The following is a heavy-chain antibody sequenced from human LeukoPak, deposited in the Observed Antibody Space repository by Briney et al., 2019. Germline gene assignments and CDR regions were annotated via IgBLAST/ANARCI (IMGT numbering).Heavy chain of an antibody. J-gene: IGHJ6*03. CDR3: ARTYYDFWSGHPYYCYMDV. CDR1: GRSISSHY. Sequence: SETLSLTCTVSGRSISSHYWSWIRQPPGKGLEWIGNIYYSGSTNYNPSLKSRVTISVDTSKNQFSLKLSSVTAADTAVYYCARTYYDFWSGHPYYCYMDVWGKGTTVTVSS. D-gene: IGHD3-3*01. CDR2: IYYSGST. V-gene: IGHV4-59*11.